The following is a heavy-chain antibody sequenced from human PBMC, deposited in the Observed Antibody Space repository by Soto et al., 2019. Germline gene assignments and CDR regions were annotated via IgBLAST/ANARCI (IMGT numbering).Heavy chain of an antibody. CDR1: GFSLSTSGVG. V-gene: IGHV2-5*02. CDR3: AREYYDFWSGYYTGPTYYYYGMDV. Sequence: QITLKESGPTLVKPTQTLTLTCTFSGFSLSTSGVGVGWIRQPPGQALEWLALIYWDDDKRYSPSLKSRLTITKDTSKNQVVLTMTNMDPVDTATYYCAREYYDFWSGYYTGPTYYYYGMDVWGQGTTVTVSS. J-gene: IGHJ6*02. CDR2: IYWDDDK. D-gene: IGHD3-3*01.